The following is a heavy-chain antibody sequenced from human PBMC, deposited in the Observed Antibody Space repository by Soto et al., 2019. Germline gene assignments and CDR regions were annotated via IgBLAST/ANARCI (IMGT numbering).Heavy chain of an antibody. CDR2: ISGSGGST. J-gene: IGHJ3*02. D-gene: IGHD3-10*01. Sequence: GGSLRLSCAASGFTFSSYAMSWVRQAPGKGLEWVSAISGSGGSTYYADSVKGRFTISRDNSKNTLYLQMNSLRAEDTAVYYCAKDFPSYGSGRPDAFDIWGQGTMVTVSS. CDR1: GFTFSSYA. V-gene: IGHV3-23*01. CDR3: AKDFPSYGSGRPDAFDI.